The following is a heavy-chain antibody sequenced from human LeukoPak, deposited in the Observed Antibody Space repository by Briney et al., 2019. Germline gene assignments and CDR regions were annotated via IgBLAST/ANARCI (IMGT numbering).Heavy chain of an antibody. V-gene: IGHV4-34*03. J-gene: IGHJ4*02. D-gene: IGHD2-15*01. CDR3: CYSGGYYFDY. CDR2: INHSGST. Sequence: PSETLSLTCAVYGGSFSGYYWSWIRQPPGKGLEWIGEINHSGSTNYNPSLKSRVTISVDTSKNQFSLKLSSVTAADTAVYYCCYSGGYYFDYWGQGTLVTVSS. CDR1: GGSFSGYY.